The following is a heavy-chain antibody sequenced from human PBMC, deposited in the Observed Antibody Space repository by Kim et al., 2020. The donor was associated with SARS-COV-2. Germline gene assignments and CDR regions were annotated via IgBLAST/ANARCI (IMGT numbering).Heavy chain of an antibody. V-gene: IGHV4-39*01. D-gene: IGHD6-19*01. Sequence: SETLSLTCTVSGGSISSSSYYWGWIRQPPGKGLEWIGSIYYSGSTYYNPSLKSRVTISVDTSKNQFSLKLSSVTAADTAVYYCASRPHSSGWYGIDYWGQGTLVTVSS. CDR3: ASRPHSSGWYGIDY. J-gene: IGHJ4*02. CDR2: IYYSGST. CDR1: GGSISSSSYY.